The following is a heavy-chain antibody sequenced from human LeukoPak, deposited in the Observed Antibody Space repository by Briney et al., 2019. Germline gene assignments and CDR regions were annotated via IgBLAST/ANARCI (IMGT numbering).Heavy chain of an antibody. D-gene: IGHD2-21*02. CDR2: IDHNRNT. CDR1: GGSISSGGYY. J-gene: IGHJ4*02. CDR3: AGIFCRGSDCYSGGLGYLDD. V-gene: IGHV4-31*03. Sequence: ASQTLSLTCTVSGGSISSGGYYWSWIRQPPGQGLQWIGLIDHNRNTNHNPSLKSRVSISVDTSKNQLSLRMSSVTAADTAVYYCAGIFCRGSDCYSGGLGYLDDWGQGTLVTVSS.